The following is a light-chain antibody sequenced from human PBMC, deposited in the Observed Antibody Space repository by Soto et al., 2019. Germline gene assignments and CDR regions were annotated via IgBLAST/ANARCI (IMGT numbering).Light chain of an antibody. CDR1: SSDVGGYKY. Sequence: QSALTQLRSVSGSPGQSVTISCTGTSSDVGGYKYVSWYQQHPGKAPKVMIYDVSERPSGVPDRFSGSKSGNTASLTISGLQAEDEADYYCCSYAGSPRYVLGTGTKLTVL. CDR3: CSYAGSPRYV. CDR2: DVS. J-gene: IGLJ1*01. V-gene: IGLV2-11*01.